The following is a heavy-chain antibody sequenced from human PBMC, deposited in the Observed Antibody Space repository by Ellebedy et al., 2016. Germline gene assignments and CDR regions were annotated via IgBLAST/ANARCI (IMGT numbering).Heavy chain of an antibody. J-gene: IGHJ4*02. CDR1: GGSISSGDSY. D-gene: IGHD6-6*01. CDR3: ARGDSSSSRVYY. Sequence: SETLSLTCTVSGGSISSGDSYWSWIRQPPGKGLEWIGYIYYSGSTYYKPSLKSRVTISADTSRNQFSLKLSSVTAADTAVYFCARGDSSSSRVYYWGQGSLVTVSS. CDR2: IYYSGST. V-gene: IGHV4-30-4*01.